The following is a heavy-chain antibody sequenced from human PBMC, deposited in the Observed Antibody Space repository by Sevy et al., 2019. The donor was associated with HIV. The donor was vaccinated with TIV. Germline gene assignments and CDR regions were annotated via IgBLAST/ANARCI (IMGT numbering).Heavy chain of an antibody. CDR1: GFTLSIYW. Sequence: GGSLRLSCAASGFTLSIYWMHWVRQVPGKGLVWVSHINSDGKIKRYADSVEGRFTISRDKAVKTVYLQMNSLRADDTAVYYCVRGSTGTFGHWGQGTLVTVSS. CDR2: INSDGKIK. V-gene: IGHV3-74*01. J-gene: IGHJ4*02. D-gene: IGHD3-9*01. CDR3: VRGSTGTFGH.